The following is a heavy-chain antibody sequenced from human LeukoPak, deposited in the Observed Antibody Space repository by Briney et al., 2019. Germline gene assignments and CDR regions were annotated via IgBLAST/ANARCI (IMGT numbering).Heavy chain of an antibody. V-gene: IGHV4-4*07. D-gene: IGHD3-10*01. CDR3: AREVGLLWFGESYNWFDP. J-gene: IGHJ5*02. CDR1: GGSIRSY. CDR2: IYTSGST. Sequence: SETLSLTCTVSGGSIRSYWSWIRQPAGKGLEWIGRIYTSGSTNYNPSLKSRVTMSVDTSKNQFSLKLSSVTAADTAVYYCAREVGLLWFGESYNWFDPWGQGTLVTVSS.